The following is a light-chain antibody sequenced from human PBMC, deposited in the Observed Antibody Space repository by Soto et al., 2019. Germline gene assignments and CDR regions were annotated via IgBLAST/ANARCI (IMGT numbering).Light chain of an antibody. CDR3: QQRTRWPMT. Sequence: SVLTQSPGTLSLSPGERATLSCRASQNLHSSLNWYQQRPGQAPRPLIYDGSKRAAGVPDRISGDGSGTDYTLTISSLEPEDFAVYYCQQRTRWPMTFGQGTRLEI. V-gene: IGKV3-11*01. CDR1: QNLHSS. CDR2: DGS. J-gene: IGKJ5*01.